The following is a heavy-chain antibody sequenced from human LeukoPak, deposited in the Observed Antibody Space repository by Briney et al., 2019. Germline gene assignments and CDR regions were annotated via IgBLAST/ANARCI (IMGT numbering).Heavy chain of an antibody. J-gene: IGHJ4*02. V-gene: IGHV1-46*01. Sequence: ASVKVSCKASGYTFTSYYMHWVRQAPGQGLEWMGIINPSGGSTSYAQKFQGRVTMTRDTSTSTAYMELSSLRSEDTAVYYCARDKTRGALGPRNTYYFDYWGQGTLVTVSS. D-gene: IGHD3-16*01. CDR1: GYTFTSYY. CDR3: ARDKTRGALGPRNTYYFDY. CDR2: INPSGGST.